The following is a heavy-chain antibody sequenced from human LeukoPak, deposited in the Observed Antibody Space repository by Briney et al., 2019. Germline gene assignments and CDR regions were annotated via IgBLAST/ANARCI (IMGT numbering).Heavy chain of an antibody. CDR3: ARDDCGDTCYPGGY. CDR1: GYIFTKCV. Sequence: ASVKVSCKASGYIFTKCVVHWVRQAPGQRPEWMGWIKAGNGDTKYSQNFQDRLTITRDTSASTVYMELSSLTSEDTALYYCARDDCGDTCYPGGYWGQGTLVTVSS. D-gene: IGHD2-21*01. CDR2: IKAGNGDT. J-gene: IGHJ4*02. V-gene: IGHV1-3*01.